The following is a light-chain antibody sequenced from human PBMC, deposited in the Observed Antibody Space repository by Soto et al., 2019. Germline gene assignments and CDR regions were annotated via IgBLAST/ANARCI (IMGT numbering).Light chain of an antibody. CDR2: DAF. V-gene: IGKV1-33*01. Sequence: DIQMTQSPSSLSAFVGDSITITCQASQDIKNYLNWYQHKPGKAPKLLIYDAFKSATGVPSRFSGSGSGTDFTFTINNLQPEDIATYFCQQYDSLPPTFGGGTRV. CDR1: QDIKNY. J-gene: IGKJ4*01. CDR3: QQYDSLPPT.